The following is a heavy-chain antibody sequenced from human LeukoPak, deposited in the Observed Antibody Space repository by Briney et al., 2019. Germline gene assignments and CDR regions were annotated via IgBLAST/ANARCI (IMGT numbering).Heavy chain of an antibody. Sequence: GGSLRLSCAASGFTFSNYGMSWVRQAPGKGLEWVSSISRSGGSKHYADSVKGRFVISRDTPKNTLHLQMNSLTAGDTAVYYCARKGAGLEAFDLWGQGTVVTVSS. CDR3: ARKGAGLEAFDL. V-gene: IGHV3-23*01. CDR1: GFTFSNYG. D-gene: IGHD3/OR15-3a*01. J-gene: IGHJ3*01. CDR2: ISRSGGSK.